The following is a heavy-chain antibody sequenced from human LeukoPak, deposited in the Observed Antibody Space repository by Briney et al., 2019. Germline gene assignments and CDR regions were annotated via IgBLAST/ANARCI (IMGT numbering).Heavy chain of an antibody. CDR3: ARSDNSNYCFDY. CDR2: ISSIGGNI. D-gene: IGHD4-11*01. V-gene: IGHV3-48*01. CDR1: GFTFSSYS. Sequence: PGGSLRLSCAASGFTFSSYSMNWVRQAPGKGLEWVSFISSIGGNIYYADSVKGRFTISRDNADNSLYLQMNSLRAEDTAVHYCARSDNSNYCFDYWGQGTLVTVSS. J-gene: IGHJ4*02.